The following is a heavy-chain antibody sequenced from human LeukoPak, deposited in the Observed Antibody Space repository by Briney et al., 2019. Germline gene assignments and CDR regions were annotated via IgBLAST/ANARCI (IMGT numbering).Heavy chain of an antibody. CDR3: AKIGGLRYFAIEDY. CDR2: ISYDGSNK. D-gene: IGHD3-9*01. Sequence: PGGSLRLSCAASGFTFSSYGMHWVRQAPGKGLEWVAVISYDGSNKYYADSVKGRFTISRDNSKSTLYLQMNSLRAEDTAVYYCAKIGGLRYFAIEDYWGQGTLVTVSS. V-gene: IGHV3-30*18. J-gene: IGHJ4*02. CDR1: GFTFSSYG.